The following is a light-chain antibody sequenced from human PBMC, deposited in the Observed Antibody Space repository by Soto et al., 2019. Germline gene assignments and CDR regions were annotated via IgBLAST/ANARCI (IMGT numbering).Light chain of an antibody. V-gene: IGLV2-11*01. CDR1: SSDVGAYNY. CDR3: SSYSSDSTIL. CDR2: DVS. Sequence: QSALTQPRSVSGSPGQSVTISCTGTSSDVGAYNYVSWYQQHPGKAPKLMIYDVSKRPSGVPDRFSGSKSGNTASLTISGLQAEDEADYFCSSYSSDSTILFGGGTKLTVL. J-gene: IGLJ2*01.